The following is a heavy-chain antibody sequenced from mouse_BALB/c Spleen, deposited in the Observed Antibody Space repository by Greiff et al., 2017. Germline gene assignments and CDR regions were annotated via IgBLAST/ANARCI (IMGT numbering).Heavy chain of an antibody. CDR2: IDPNSGGT. J-gene: IGHJ1*01. CDR3: TTSIYDGYYWYFDV. Sequence: QVQLKQPGAELVKPGASVKLSCKASGYTFTSYWMHWVKQRPGRGLEWIGRIDPNSGGTKYNEKFKSKATLTVDKPSSTAYMQLSSLTSEDSAVYYCTTSIYDGYYWYFDVWGAGTTVTVSS. V-gene: IGHV1-62-3*01. CDR1: GYTFTSYW. D-gene: IGHD2-3*01.